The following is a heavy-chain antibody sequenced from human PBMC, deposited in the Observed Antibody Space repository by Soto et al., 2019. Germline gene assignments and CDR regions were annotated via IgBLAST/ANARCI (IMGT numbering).Heavy chain of an antibody. J-gene: IGHJ5*02. V-gene: IGHV4-34*01. D-gene: IGHD6-6*01. CDR3: ARRNREQLVFGSTPNWFDP. CDR1: GESVCSGYY. Sequence: SETLSLTCTVSGESVCSGYYWNWIRQPPGKWLEWIGEINHSGSTNYNPSLKSRVTISVDTSKNQFSLKLSSVTAADTAVYYCARRNREQLVFGSTPNWFDPWGQGSLVTVSS. CDR2: INHSGST.